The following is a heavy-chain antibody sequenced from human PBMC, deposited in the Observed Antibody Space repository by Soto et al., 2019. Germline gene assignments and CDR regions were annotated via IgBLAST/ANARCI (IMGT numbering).Heavy chain of an antibody. V-gene: IGHV3-23*01. D-gene: IGHD3-22*01. CDR1: GFAFTTYA. CDR3: AKAIVVVISPGFYFDY. CDR2: ISGSGGST. Sequence: PEGSLRLSCAASGFAFTTYAMSWVRQAPGKGLEWVSGISGSGGSTYYADSVKGRFTISRDNSKNTLYLQMNSLRAEDTAVYYCAKAIVVVISPGFYFDYWGQGTL. J-gene: IGHJ4*02.